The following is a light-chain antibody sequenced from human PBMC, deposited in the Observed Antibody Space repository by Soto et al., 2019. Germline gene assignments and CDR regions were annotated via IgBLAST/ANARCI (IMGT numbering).Light chain of an antibody. CDR1: QRVSSSY. Sequence: EIVLTQSPGTLSLSPGERATLSCRASQRVSSSYLAWYQQKPGQAPRLLIYGASSRATGIPDRFSGSGSVTDFTLTMSRREPEDFAVYFCQRYGSSPPFTFGQGTKVEI. V-gene: IGKV3-20*01. J-gene: IGKJ2*01. CDR3: QRYGSSPPFT. CDR2: GAS.